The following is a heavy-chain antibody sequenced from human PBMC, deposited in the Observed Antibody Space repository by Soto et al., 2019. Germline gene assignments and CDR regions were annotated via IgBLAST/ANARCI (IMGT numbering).Heavy chain of an antibody. CDR1: GYTFSGYE. CDR2: INGGNGIT. J-gene: IGHJ3*02. D-gene: IGHD4-17*01. CDR3: ARFWHGDRRLDT. V-gene: IGHV1-3*01. Sequence: QVHLVQSGAEVRKPGASVFVSCKASGYTFSGYEIHLVRQAPGQRLEWMGWINGGNGITKSSQEFQDRVTFNKDTSATTAYMELSSLRSEDTAVYSCARFWHGDRRLDTWGQGTMVIVSS.